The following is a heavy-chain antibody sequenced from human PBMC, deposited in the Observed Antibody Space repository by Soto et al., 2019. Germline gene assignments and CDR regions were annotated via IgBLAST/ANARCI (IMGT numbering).Heavy chain of an antibody. Sequence: QVQLVESGGGVVQPGRSLRLSCAASGFTFSSYAMHWVRQAPGKGLDWVAVISYDGSNKYYADSVKGRFTISRDNSKNTLYLQMNSLRAEDTAVYYCARELTMILVVPSIKVYYYYYGMDVWGQGTTATVSS. D-gene: IGHD3-22*01. CDR3: ARELTMILVVPSIKVYYYYYGMDV. V-gene: IGHV3-30-3*01. CDR1: GFTFSSYA. J-gene: IGHJ6*02. CDR2: ISYDGSNK.